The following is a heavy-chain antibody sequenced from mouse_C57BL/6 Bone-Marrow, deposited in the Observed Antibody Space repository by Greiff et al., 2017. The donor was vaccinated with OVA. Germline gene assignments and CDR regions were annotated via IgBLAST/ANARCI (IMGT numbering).Heavy chain of an antibody. Sequence: VQLKESGPGLVQPSQSLSITCTVSGFSLTSYGVHWVRQSPGKGLEWLGVIWRGGSTDYNAAFMSRLSITKDNSKSQVFFKMNSLQADDTAIYYCAKNRGGGPYAMDYWGQGTSVTVSS. CDR3: AKNRGGGPYAMDY. J-gene: IGHJ4*01. D-gene: IGHD1-1*02. V-gene: IGHV2-5*01. CDR2: IWRGGST. CDR1: GFSLTSYG.